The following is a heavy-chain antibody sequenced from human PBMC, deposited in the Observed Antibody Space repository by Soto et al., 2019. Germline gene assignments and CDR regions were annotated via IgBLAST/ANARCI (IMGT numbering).Heavy chain of an antibody. Sequence: SETLSLTCTVSGGSISGYFWTWIRQPAGKGLDWIGHIYTSGSTNYNPSLKSRLTMSVDTSKNQFSLKLSSVTAAVTAVYYCARIIVAAGYFDFWGQGTLVTVS. V-gene: IGHV4-4*07. CDR2: IYTSGST. D-gene: IGHD6-13*01. CDR1: GGSISGYF. CDR3: ARIIVAAGYFDF. J-gene: IGHJ4*02.